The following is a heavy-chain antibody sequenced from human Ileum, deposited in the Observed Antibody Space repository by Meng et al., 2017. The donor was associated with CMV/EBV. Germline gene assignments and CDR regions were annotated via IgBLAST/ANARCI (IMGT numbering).Heavy chain of an antibody. V-gene: IGHV1-8*03. Sequence: ASVKVSCKASGYTFTSYDINWVRQATGQGLEWMGWMNPNSGNTGYAQKFQGRVTITRNTSISTAYMELSSLRSEDTAVYYCARDKGPGYCSSTSCYYFDYWGQGTLVTVSS. CDR1: GYTFTSYD. J-gene: IGHJ4*02. CDR3: ARDKGPGYCSSTSCYYFDY. D-gene: IGHD2-2*03. CDR2: MNPNSGNT.